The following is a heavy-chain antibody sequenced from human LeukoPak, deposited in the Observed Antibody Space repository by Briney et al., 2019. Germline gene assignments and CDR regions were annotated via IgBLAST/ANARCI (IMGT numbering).Heavy chain of an antibody. J-gene: IGHJ4*02. CDR2: IRYDGRNK. CDR3: ARSRRRELLGTSFDY. Sequence: GGSLRLSCAASGFTFSSYDIHWVRQAPGKGLEWVAFIRYDGRNKYYADSVKGRFTISRDNSKNTLYLQMNSLRAEDTAVYYCARSRRRELLGTSFDYWGQGTLVTVSS. D-gene: IGHD1-26*01. CDR1: GFTFSSYD. V-gene: IGHV3-30*02.